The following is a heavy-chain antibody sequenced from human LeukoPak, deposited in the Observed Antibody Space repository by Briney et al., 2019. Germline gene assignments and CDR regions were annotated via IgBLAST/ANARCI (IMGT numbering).Heavy chain of an antibody. CDR1: GGSISSGSYY. CDR3: ARDGTATGYYGSGSIFDY. D-gene: IGHD3-10*01. V-gene: IGHV4-61*02. CDR2: IYTSGST. Sequence: SSETLSLTCTVSGGSISSGSYYWSWIRQPAGKGLEWIGRIYTSGSTNYNPSLKSRVTISVDTSKNQFSLKLSSVTAADTAVYYCARDGTATGYYGSGSIFDYWGQGTLVTVSS. J-gene: IGHJ4*02.